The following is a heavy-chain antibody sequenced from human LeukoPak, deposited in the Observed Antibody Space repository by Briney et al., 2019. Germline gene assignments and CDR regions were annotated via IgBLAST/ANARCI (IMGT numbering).Heavy chain of an antibody. Sequence: SETLSLTCAVYGGSIHGYYWTWIRQPPGRGLEWIGEIDHSGSTHYNPSPKSRVTMSVDTSKNQLFLKLTSVTAADTAVYYCARMSCDTLGCPTVYNWIDPWGQGTLVTVSS. CDR3: ARMSCDTLGCPTVYNWIDP. V-gene: IGHV4-34*01. CDR2: IDHSGST. CDR1: GGSIHGYY. D-gene: IGHD2-15*01. J-gene: IGHJ5*02.